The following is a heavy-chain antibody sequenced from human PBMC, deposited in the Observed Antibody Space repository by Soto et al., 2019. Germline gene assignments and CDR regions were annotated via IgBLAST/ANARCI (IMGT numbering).Heavy chain of an antibody. J-gene: IGHJ4*02. CDR1: GLTFRNYA. V-gene: IGHV3-23*01. CDR3: AKAYFVWSSEQPYYFDY. CDR2: ISGSGGRS. D-gene: IGHD3-16*01. Sequence: EVQLLDSGGGLVQPGGSLRLSCAASGLTFRNYAMTWFRQGPGKGLDWVSGISGSGGRSYYADSVKGRFTISRDNSKTTLYLQMNSLRAEDTAVYYCAKAYFVWSSEQPYYFDYWGQGTLVTVSS.